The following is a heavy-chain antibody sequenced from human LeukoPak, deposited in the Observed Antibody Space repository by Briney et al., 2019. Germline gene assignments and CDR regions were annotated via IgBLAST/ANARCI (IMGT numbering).Heavy chain of an antibody. CDR2: ISSSSSYI. V-gene: IGHV3-21*01. CDR3: AGAVGATISVFDY. J-gene: IGHJ4*02. D-gene: IGHD1-26*01. CDR1: GFTFSSYS. Sequence: GGSLRLSCAASGFTFSSYSMNWVRQAPGKGLEWVSSISSSSSYIYYADSVKGRFTISRDNAKNSLYLQMNSLRAEDTAVYYCAGAVGATISVFDYWGQGTLVTVSS.